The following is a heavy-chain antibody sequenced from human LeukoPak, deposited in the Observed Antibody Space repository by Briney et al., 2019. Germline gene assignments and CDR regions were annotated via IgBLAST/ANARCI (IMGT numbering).Heavy chain of an antibody. V-gene: IGHV3-48*04. CDR3: ARGHSGSYQRTDAFDI. J-gene: IGHJ3*02. CDR2: ISSSSSTI. D-gene: IGHD1-26*01. Sequence: GGSLRLSCAASGFTFSTYSMSWVRQAPGKGLEWVSYISSSSSTIYYADSMKGRFSTSRDNAKNSLYLQMNSLRVEDTAVYYCARGHSGSYQRTDAFDIWGQGTMVTVSS. CDR1: GFTFSTYS.